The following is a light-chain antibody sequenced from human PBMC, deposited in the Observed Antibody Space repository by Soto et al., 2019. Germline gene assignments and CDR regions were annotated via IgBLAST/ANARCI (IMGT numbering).Light chain of an antibody. V-gene: IGLV3-25*02. Sequence: SYELTQPPSVSVSPGQTARITCSGDALPKQYAYWYQQKPGQAPVVVIYKDNERPSGIPERFSGSTSGTTVTLTISGVQAEDEADHFCQSSDSSGRYPYVFGTGTKVTVL. CDR2: KDN. J-gene: IGLJ1*01. CDR1: ALPKQY. CDR3: QSSDSSGRYPYV.